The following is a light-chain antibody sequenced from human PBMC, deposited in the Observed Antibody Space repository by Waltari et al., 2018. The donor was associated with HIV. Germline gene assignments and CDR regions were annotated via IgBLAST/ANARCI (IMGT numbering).Light chain of an antibody. CDR1: QGIRND. V-gene: IGKV1-17*01. CDR2: GAS. Sequence: DIQMTQSPSSLSATVGDRVTITCRASQGIRNDLGWYQQKPGKAPERLIFGASSLHSGVSSRFSGSGSGTEFTLTVSSLQSEDFATYYCLQYNTYPHTFGQGTKLEIK. J-gene: IGKJ2*01. CDR3: LQYNTYPHT.